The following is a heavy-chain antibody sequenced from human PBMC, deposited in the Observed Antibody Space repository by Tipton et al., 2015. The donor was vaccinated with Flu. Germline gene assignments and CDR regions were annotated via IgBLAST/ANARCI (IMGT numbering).Heavy chain of an antibody. J-gene: IGHJ1*01. CDR3: ARYGTYDGSRYFQH. V-gene: IGHV4-59*11. Sequence: LRLSCAASGFTFSSHWMRWVRQAPGKGLEWIGYIYYSGSTNYNPSLKSRVTISVDTSKNQFSLKLSSVTAADTAVYYCARYGTYDGSRYFQHWGQGTLVTVSS. CDR2: IYYSGST. D-gene: IGHD1-26*01. CDR1: GFTFSSHW.